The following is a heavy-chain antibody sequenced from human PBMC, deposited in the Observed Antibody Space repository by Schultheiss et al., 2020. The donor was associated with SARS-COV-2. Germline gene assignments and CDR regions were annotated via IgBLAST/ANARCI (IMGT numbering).Heavy chain of an antibody. V-gene: IGHV5-51*01. CDR1: GYRFSNYW. J-gene: IGHJ5*01. Sequence: GESLKISCQGSGYRFSNYWIAWVRQMPGKGLEWMGIIYPGDSDTRYNPSFQGQVSISADKSISTAYLQWTSLKASDTAMYYCARHRLNGWYDSWGQGTLVTVSS. D-gene: IGHD2-8*01. CDR3: ARHRLNGWYDS. CDR2: IYPGDSDT.